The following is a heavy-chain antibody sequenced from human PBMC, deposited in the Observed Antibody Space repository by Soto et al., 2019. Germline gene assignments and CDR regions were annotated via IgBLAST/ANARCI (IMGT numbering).Heavy chain of an antibody. CDR3: ARHRVTVVRGVYYYYGLDV. CDR2: IYPGDSDT. CDR1: GYSFTGYW. J-gene: IGHJ6*02. Sequence: GESLKISCQVSGYSFTGYWIGWVRQMPGKGLDWMGIIYPGDSDTRYSPSFQGQVTISVDKSISTAYLQWSSLKASDTAMYYCARHRVTVVRGVYYYYGLDVWGQGTTVTVSS. V-gene: IGHV5-51*01. D-gene: IGHD3-10*01.